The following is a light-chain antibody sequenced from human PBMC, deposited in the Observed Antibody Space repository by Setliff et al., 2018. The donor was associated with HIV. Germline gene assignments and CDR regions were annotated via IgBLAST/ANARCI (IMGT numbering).Light chain of an antibody. CDR1: TSNIGSNS. V-gene: IGLV1-44*01. J-gene: IGLJ1*01. CDR2: SDN. Sequence: QSVLTQPPSASGTPGQTVTISCSGSTSNIGSNSVNWYQQLPGMAPKLLIYSDNQRPSGVPDRFSASKSGTSASLAINGLQSEDEADYYCAAWDDSLNGFYVFGTGTKVTVL. CDR3: AAWDDSLNGFYV.